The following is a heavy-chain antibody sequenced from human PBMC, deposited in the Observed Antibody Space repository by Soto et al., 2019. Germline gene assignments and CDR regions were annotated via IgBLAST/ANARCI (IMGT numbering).Heavy chain of an antibody. CDR2: IWYDGSKK. Sequence: QVQLVESGGGVVQPGRSLRLSCAASGFTFSSYGMHWVRQAPGKGLEWVAVIWYDGSKKYYADSVKGRFTISRDNSKNTLYLQMNSLRAEDTAVYYCASEYCSGGRCYYCGRDVWGQGTTVTVSS. J-gene: IGHJ6*02. D-gene: IGHD2-15*01. V-gene: IGHV3-33*01. CDR3: ASEYCSGGRCYYCGRDV. CDR1: GFTFSSYG.